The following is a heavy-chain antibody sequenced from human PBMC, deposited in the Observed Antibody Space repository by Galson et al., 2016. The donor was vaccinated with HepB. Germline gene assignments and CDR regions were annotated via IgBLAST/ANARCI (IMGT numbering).Heavy chain of an antibody. Sequence: CAISGDSVSSNSAAWNWIRQSPSRGLEWLGRTYYRSKWYNDYAVSVKSRITINPDTSKNQFSLQLNSVTPEDTAVYYCARGVVAVAGTMDYYYYYGMDVWGQGTLVTVSS. D-gene: IGHD6-19*01. CDR3: ARGVVAVAGTMDYYYYYGMDV. V-gene: IGHV6-1*01. CDR1: GDSVSSNSAA. J-gene: IGHJ6*02. CDR2: TYYRSKWYN.